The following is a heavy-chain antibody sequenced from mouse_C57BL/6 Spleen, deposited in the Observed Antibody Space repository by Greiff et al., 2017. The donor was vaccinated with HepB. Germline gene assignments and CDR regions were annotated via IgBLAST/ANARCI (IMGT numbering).Heavy chain of an antibody. Sequence: VQLQQPGAELVRPGSSVKLSCKASGYTFTSYWMDWVKQRPGQGLEWIGNIYPSDSETHYNQKFKDKATLTVDKSSSTAYMQLSSLTSEDSAVYYCAREGLYYYGSSYVAWFAYWGQGTLVTVSA. J-gene: IGHJ3*01. D-gene: IGHD1-1*01. CDR3: AREGLYYYGSSYVAWFAY. V-gene: IGHV1-61*01. CDR2: IYPSDSET. CDR1: GYTFTSYW.